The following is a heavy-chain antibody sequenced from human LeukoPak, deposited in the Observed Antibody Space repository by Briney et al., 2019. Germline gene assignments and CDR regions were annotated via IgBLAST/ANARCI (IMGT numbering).Heavy chain of an antibody. CDR2: INPNSGST. CDR1: GYTFTGYY. CDR3: ARASWFGELSDAFDI. D-gene: IGHD3-10*01. J-gene: IGHJ3*02. V-gene: IGHV1-2*02. Sequence: ASVKVSCKASGYTFTGYYIHWMRQAPGQGLEWMGGINPNSGSTNYAQKFQGRVTMTRDTSITTAYMELSRLRSDDTAVYYCARASWFGELSDAFDIWGQGTMVTVSS.